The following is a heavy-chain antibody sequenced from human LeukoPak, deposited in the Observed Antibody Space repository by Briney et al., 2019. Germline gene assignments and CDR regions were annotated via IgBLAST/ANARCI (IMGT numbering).Heavy chain of an antibody. CDR2: IYSDGST. CDR1: GFTVSSNS. J-gene: IGHJ3*02. D-gene: IGHD1-26*01. Sequence: GGSLRLSCTVSGFTVSSNSMSWVRQAPGKGLEWVSEIYSDGSTYYAASVKGRFGISRDNSKNTVYLQINSLRAEDTAVYYCARELREHGVFDIWGKGTMVTVSS. CDR3: ARELREHGVFDI. V-gene: IGHV3-53*01.